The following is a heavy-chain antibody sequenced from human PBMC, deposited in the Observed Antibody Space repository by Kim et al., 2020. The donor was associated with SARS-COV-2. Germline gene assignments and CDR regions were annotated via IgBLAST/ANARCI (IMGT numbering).Heavy chain of an antibody. CDR1: GFTFSSYS. J-gene: IGHJ4*02. D-gene: IGHD3-22*01. Sequence: GGSLRLSCAASGFTFSSYSMNWVRQAPGKGLEWVSSISSSSSYIYYADSVKGRFTISRDNAKNSLYLQMNSLRAEDTAVYYCASGANDSSGYYYYWGQGTLVTVSS. V-gene: IGHV3-21*01. CDR2: ISSSSSYI. CDR3: ASGANDSSGYYYY.